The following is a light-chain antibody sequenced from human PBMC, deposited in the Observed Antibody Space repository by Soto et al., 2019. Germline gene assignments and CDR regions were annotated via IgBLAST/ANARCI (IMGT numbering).Light chain of an antibody. CDR3: QHYGSLVLT. J-gene: IGKJ4*01. CDR2: GAS. V-gene: IGKV3-20*01. CDR1: QSVSSTY. Sequence: EIVLTQSPGTLSLSPGERATLSCRASQSVSSTYLACYQQKPGQAPRLLLYGASSRATGIPDRFSGSGSGTDFTLTISRLEPEDFAVYYCQHYGSLVLTFGGGTKVEIK.